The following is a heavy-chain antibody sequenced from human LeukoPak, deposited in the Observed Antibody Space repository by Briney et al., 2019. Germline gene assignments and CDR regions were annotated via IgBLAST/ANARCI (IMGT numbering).Heavy chain of an antibody. CDR2: INHSGST. J-gene: IGHJ4*02. CDR3: ARGRGYSSGWYYFDY. CDR1: GGSFSGYY. V-gene: IGHV4-34*01. D-gene: IGHD6-19*01. Sequence: SETLSLTCAVYGGSFSGYYWSWIRQPPGKGLEWIGEINHSGSTNCNPSLKSRVTISVDTSKNQFSLKLSSVTAADTAVYYCARGRGYSSGWYYFDYWGQGTLVTVSS.